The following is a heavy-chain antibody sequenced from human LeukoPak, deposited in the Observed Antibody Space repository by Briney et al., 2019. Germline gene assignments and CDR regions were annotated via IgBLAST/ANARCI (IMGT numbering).Heavy chain of an antibody. V-gene: IGHV1-2*02. Sequence: ASVKVSCKASGYTFTGYYVHWVRQAPGQGLEWMGWMNPKSGGTNYAQKFEARVTMNRGTSISTAYMELSRLRFDDTAVYYCARANGYSSDLDAFDIWGQGTMVTVSS. CDR2: MNPKSGGT. CDR3: ARANGYSSDLDAFDI. D-gene: IGHD6-19*01. CDR1: GYTFTGYY. J-gene: IGHJ3*02.